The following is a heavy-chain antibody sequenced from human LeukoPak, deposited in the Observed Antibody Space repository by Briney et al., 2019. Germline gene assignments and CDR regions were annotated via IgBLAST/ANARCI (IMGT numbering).Heavy chain of an antibody. V-gene: IGHV3-73*01. CDR1: GFTFSGSA. CDR3: TTPGYYDSSGYVDY. CDR2: IRSKANSYAT. J-gene: IGHJ4*02. Sequence: PGGSLKLSCAAPGFTFSGSAMHWVRQASGKGLEWVGRIRSKANSYATAYAASVKGRFTISRDDSKNTAYLQMNSLKTEDTAVYYCTTPGYYDSSGYVDYWGQGTLVTVSS. D-gene: IGHD3-22*01.